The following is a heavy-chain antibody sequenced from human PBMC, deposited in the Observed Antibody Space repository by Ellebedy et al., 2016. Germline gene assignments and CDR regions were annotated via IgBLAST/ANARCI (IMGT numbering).Heavy chain of an antibody. J-gene: IGHJ4*02. CDR1: GFTFSSYW. CDR2: IKQDGSEK. CDR3: ARDIYDYSPPYFDY. Sequence: GESLKISXAASGFTFSSYWMSWVRLAPGKGLEWVANIKQDGSEKNYVDSVKGRFTISRDNAKSSLYLQMNSLRVEDTAVYYCARDIYDYSPPYFDYWGQGTLVTVSS. V-gene: IGHV3-7*01. D-gene: IGHD4-11*01.